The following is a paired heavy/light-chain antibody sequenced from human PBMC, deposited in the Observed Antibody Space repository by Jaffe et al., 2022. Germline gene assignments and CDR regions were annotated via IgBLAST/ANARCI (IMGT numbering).Heavy chain of an antibody. J-gene: IGHJ4*02. CDR2: ISASGDTT. Sequence: EVQLLESGGGLVQPGGSLRLACAVSGFTFNNYGMTWVRQAPGKGLEWVASISASGDTTYYADSVKGRFTISRDNSKNTVYLHMSSLRAEDAAVYHCAGGEHQLVLWLNYFDYWGQGTLVTVSS. D-gene: IGHD6-13*01. CDR3: AGGEHQLVLWLNYFDY. V-gene: IGHV3-23*01. CDR1: GFTFNNYG.
Light chain of an antibody. V-gene: IGKV3-15*01. J-gene: IGKJ5*01. CDR1: QSVSSN. CDR2: GAS. CDR3: QQYSYRPPVT. Sequence: EIVMTQSPATLSVSPGERATLSCRASQSVSSNLAWYQQKPGQAPRLLIYGASTRATGISARFSGSGSGTEFTLTISSLQSEDFAVYYCQQYSYRPPVTFGQGTRLEVK.